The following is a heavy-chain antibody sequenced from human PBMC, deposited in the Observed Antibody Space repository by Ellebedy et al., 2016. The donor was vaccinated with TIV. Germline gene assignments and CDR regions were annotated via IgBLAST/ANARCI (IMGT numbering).Heavy chain of an antibody. J-gene: IGHJ5*02. CDR1: GGSISSGDHY. D-gene: IGHD6-6*01. CDR3: ARGPRGPYRSSSGDGLDP. Sequence: MPSETLSLTCTVSGGSISSGDHYWSWIRQPPGKGLEWIGYIYYTGSTYWNPPLKSLVTLSGDTSKNQFSLKLSSVTAADTAVYYCARGPRGPYRSSSGDGLDPWGQGTLVTVSS. V-gene: IGHV4-30-4*01. CDR2: IYYTGST.